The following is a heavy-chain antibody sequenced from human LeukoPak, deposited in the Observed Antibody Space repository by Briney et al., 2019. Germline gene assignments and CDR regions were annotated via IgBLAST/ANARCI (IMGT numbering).Heavy chain of an antibody. D-gene: IGHD3-22*01. J-gene: IGHJ4*02. CDR2: IYYSGST. CDR3: ATRVYDSSGYYYYFDY. Sequence: PGGSLRLSCAASGFTFSTYGMNWVRQAPGKGLEWIGSIYYSGSTYYNPSLKSRVTISVDTSKNQFSLKLSSVTAADTAVYYCATRVYDSSGYYYYFDYWGQGTLVTVSS. CDR1: GFTFSTYG. V-gene: IGHV4-38-2*01.